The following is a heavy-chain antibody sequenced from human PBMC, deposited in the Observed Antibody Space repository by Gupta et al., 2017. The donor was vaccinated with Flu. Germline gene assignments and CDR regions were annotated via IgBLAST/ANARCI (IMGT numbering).Heavy chain of an antibody. J-gene: IGHJ4*02. CDR3: ASGNNYGYGEY. Sequence: QVQLVESGGTLVKPGGSLRLPCAASGFTFSDYYMSWIRQAPGKGLEWISYISGSGTIYYADSVRGRFTISRDNAENSLYLQMNSLRAEDTAVYYCASGNNYGYGEYWGQGARGTVSS. CDR2: ISGSGTI. D-gene: IGHD3-16*01. CDR1: GFTFSDYY. V-gene: IGHV3-11*01.